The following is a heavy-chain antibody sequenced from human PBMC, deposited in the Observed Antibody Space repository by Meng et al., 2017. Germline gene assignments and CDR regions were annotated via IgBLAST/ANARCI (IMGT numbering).Heavy chain of an antibody. D-gene: IGHD3-10*01. Sequence: ETLSLTCAASAFTFSSYAMSWVRQAPGKGLEWVSAIGGSGGSTYYADSVKGRFTISRDNSKNTLYLQMNSLRAEDTAVYYCAKDRRFTMVRGVIISEGDYWGQGTLVTVSS. CDR2: IGGSGGST. CDR1: AFTFSSYA. CDR3: AKDRRFTMVRGVIISEGDY. V-gene: IGHV3-23*01. J-gene: IGHJ4*02.